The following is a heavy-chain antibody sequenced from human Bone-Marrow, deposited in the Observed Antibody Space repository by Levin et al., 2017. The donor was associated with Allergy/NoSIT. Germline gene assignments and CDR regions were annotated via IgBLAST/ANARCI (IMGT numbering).Heavy chain of an antibody. CDR1: GGSFSGYY. J-gene: IGHJ3*02. CDR2: INHSGST. V-gene: IGHV4-34*01. Sequence: SETLSLTCAVYGGSFSGYYWNWIRQPPGKGLEWIAEINHSGSTNYNPSLKSRVTISVDTSKNQFSLKLRSVTAADTAAYYCARGDIVVVVAAPDAFDIWGQGTMVTVSS. CDR3: ARGDIVVVVAAPDAFDI. D-gene: IGHD2-15*01.